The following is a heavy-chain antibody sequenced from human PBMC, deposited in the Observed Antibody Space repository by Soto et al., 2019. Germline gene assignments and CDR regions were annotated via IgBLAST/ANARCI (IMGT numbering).Heavy chain of an antibody. CDR2: ISSSGSTI. CDR3: ARDRLYPTHYYDSSGYHYPEKVDAFDI. J-gene: IGHJ3*02. D-gene: IGHD3-22*01. V-gene: IGHV3-48*03. CDR1: GFTFSSYE. Sequence: PGGSLRLSXAASGFTFSSYEMNWVRQAPGKGLEWVSYISSSGSTIYYADSVKGRFTISRDNAKNSLYLQMNSLRAEDTAVYYCARDRLYPTHYYDSSGYHYPEKVDAFDIWGQGTMVTVSS.